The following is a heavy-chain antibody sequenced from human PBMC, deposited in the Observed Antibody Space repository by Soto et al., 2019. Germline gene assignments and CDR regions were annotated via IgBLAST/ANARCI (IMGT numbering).Heavy chain of an antibody. V-gene: IGHV4-31*03. CDR2: IYYSGST. CDR3: ARDLNYYGSGSSRRGFDP. J-gene: IGHJ5*02. Sequence: KPSETLSLTCTVSGGSISSGGYYWSWIRQHPGKGLEWIGYIYYSGSTYYNPSLKSRVTISVDTSKNQFSLKLSSVTAADTAVYYCARDLNYYGSGSSRRGFDPWGQGTLVTVSS. D-gene: IGHD3-10*01. CDR1: GGSISSGGYY.